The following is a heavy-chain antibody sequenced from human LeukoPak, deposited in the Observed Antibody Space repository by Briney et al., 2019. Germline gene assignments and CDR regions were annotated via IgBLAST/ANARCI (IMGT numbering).Heavy chain of an antibody. CDR1: GGTFSSYA. CDR3: ARAMVRGVINFYYYYMDV. CDR2: IIPIFGTA. J-gene: IGHJ6*03. Sequence: GASVKVSCKASGGTFSSYAISWVRQAPGQGLEWMGGIIPIFGTANYAQKFQGRVTITADESTSTAYMELNSLRSEDTAVYYCARAMVRGVINFYYYYMDVWGKGTTVTVSS. V-gene: IGHV1-69*13. D-gene: IGHD3-10*01.